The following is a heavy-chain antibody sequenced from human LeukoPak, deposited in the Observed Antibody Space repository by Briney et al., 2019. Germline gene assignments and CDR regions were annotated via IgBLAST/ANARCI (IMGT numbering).Heavy chain of an antibody. CDR3: AKEGSYSQAPLGYGMDV. V-gene: IGHV3-9*01. CDR1: GFTFDDYA. CDR2: ISWNSGSI. J-gene: IGHJ6*02. D-gene: IGHD5-18*01. Sequence: PGGSLRLSCAASGFTFDDYAMHWVRQAPGKGLEWVSGISWNSGSIGYADSVKGRFTISRDNAKNSLYLQMNSLRAEDTALYYCAKEGSYSQAPLGYGMDVWGQGTTVTVSS.